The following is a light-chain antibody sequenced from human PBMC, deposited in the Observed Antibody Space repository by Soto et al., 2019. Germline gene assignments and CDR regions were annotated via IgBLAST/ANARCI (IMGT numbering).Light chain of an antibody. CDR2: EAS. V-gene: IGKV3-15*01. CDR3: QQHRGWPPLA. Sequence: EIVMTQSPVTLSVSPGERVTLSCRASQSIGNLLAWYQQKPGQAPRLLIHEASTRATGTPVRLSGSGSGTEFTLNIDCLQSEDFAVYYCQQHRGWPPLAFGGGTKVEMK. CDR1: QSIGNL. J-gene: IGKJ4*02.